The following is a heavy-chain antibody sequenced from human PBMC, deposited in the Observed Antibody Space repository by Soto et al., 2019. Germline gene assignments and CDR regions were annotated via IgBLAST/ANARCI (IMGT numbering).Heavy chain of an antibody. J-gene: IGHJ4*02. V-gene: IGHV4-30-4*01. CDR2: IYYSGST. CDR3: ARASYSYYYDSSGYYSPEYYFDY. D-gene: IGHD3-22*01. CDR1: GGSISSGDYY. Sequence: LSLTCTVSGGSISSGDYYWSWIRQPPGKGLEWIGYIYYSGSTYYNPSLKSRVTISVDTSKNQFSLKLSSVTAADTAVYYCARASYSYYYDSSGYYSPEYYFDYWGQGTLVTVSS.